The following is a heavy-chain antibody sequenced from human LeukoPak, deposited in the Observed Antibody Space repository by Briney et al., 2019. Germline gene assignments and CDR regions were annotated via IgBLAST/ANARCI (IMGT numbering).Heavy chain of an antibody. D-gene: IGHD3-22*01. V-gene: IGHV3-23*01. CDR2: ISGGGGST. CDR1: GFTFSNYA. Sequence: GGSLRLSCAASGFTFSNYAMSWVRQAPGKGLEWVSAISGGGGSTYYADSVKGRFTISTDNSKNTLYLQMNSLRAEDTAVYYCARAGADYYSDYYYMDVWGKGTTVTISS. CDR3: ARAGADYYSDYYYMDV. J-gene: IGHJ6*03.